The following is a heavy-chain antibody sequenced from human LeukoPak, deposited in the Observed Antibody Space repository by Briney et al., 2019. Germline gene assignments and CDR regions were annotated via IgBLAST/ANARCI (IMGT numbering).Heavy chain of an antibody. CDR1: GLTFSNYY. J-gene: IGHJ4*02. Sequence: GGSLRLSCAASGLTFSNYYMSWVRQAPGKGLEWVGRIKSKTDGGTTDYAAPVKGRFTISRDDSKNTLYLQMNSLKTEDTAVYYCTTEPPVEPSNYWGQGTLVTVSS. CDR3: TTEPPVEPSNY. D-gene: IGHD4-23*01. CDR2: IKSKTDGGTT. V-gene: IGHV3-15*01.